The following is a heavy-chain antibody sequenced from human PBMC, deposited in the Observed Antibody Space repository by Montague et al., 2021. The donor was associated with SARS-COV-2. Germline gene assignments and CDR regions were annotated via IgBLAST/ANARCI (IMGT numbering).Heavy chain of an antibody. CDR3: ARRTRGWQPFDF. J-gene: IGHJ4*02. V-gene: IGHV4-59*01. CDR1: GGSIRSYY. CDR2: IYSSGST. D-gene: IGHD6-19*01. Sequence: SETLSLTCTASGGSIRSYYWSWIRQPPGKGLEWIGEIYSSGSTNYNPSLKSRVTISMDTSKSQFSLKLTSVTAADTAVYYCARRTRGWQPFDFWGQGTLVTVSS.